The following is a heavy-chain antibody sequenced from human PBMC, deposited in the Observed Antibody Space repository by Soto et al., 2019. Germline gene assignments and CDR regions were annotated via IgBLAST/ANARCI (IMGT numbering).Heavy chain of an antibody. D-gene: IGHD3-10*02. J-gene: IGHJ4*01. CDR3: AGQRFTYYVDTVYYYGDY. Sequence: ASVKVSCKASGYSFTSYGISWVRQAPGQGPEWMGWISGHNGNTNHPQSLQGRVTMTTDTSRNTAYMELRSLRSDDTAVYYCAGQRFTYYVDTVYYYGDYWGQG. V-gene: IGHV1-18*04. CDR1: GYSFTSYG. CDR2: ISGHNGNT.